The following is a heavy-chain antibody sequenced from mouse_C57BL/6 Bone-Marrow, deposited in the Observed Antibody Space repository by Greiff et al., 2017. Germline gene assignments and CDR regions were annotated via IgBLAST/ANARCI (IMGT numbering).Heavy chain of an antibody. CDR2: ISGGGGNT. J-gene: IGHJ2*01. V-gene: IGHV5-9*01. D-gene: IGHD1-1*01. CDR3: ARGYYYGSSLYFDY. Sequence: EVQRVESGGGLVKPGGSLKLSCAASGFTFSSYTMSWVRQTPEKRLEWVATISGGGGNTYYPDSVKGRFTISRDNAKNTLYLQMSSLRSEDTALYYCARGYYYGSSLYFDYWGQGTTLTGSS. CDR1: GFTFSSYT.